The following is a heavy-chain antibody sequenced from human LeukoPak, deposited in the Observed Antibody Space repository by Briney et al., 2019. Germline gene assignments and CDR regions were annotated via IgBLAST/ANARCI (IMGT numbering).Heavy chain of an antibody. J-gene: IGHJ6*03. V-gene: IGHV3-30*03. Sequence: PGGSLRLSCVASGFTFSNYGMHWVRQAPGKGLEWVAVISHDDSGEWYADSVQGRFTISRDNAKNSLYLQMNSLRAEDTALYHCARVGARDFWSGHRGDYYYYMDVWGKGTTVTVSS. D-gene: IGHD3-3*01. CDR2: ISHDDSGE. CDR3: ARVGARDFWSGHRGDYYYYMDV. CDR1: GFTFSNYG.